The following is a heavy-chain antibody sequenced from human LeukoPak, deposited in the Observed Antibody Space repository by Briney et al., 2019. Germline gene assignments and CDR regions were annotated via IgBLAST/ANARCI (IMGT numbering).Heavy chain of an antibody. CDR1: GDLVIGAPYY. CDR3: ARAVGSTSWFDS. CDR2: TYYSGNT. V-gene: IGHV4-31*03. J-gene: IGHJ5*01. D-gene: IGHD1-26*01. Sequence: SQTLSLTCSVSGDLVIGAPYYWSWVRQHPGKGQEWIAYTYYSGNTYYNPFLKSRVTLSVDTSKNQFSLNLTSVSGADTAVYFCARAVGSTSWFDSWGQGTLVTVSS.